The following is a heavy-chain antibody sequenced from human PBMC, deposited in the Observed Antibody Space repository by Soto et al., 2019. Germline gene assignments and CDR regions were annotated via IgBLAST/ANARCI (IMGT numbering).Heavy chain of an antibody. J-gene: IGHJ4*02. D-gene: IGHD3-10*01. CDR1: ADTFTGYT. CDR2: VIPILGAS. Sequence: ASVKVSCKASADTFTGYTVTWVRQAPGQGLEWVGRVIPILGASNFAQKFQGRVTISADKSADTAYMVLTGLTSEDTAVYYCARSRGSYYTNFDSWGQGTLVTVPQ. V-gene: IGHV1-69*08. CDR3: ARSRGSYYTNFDS.